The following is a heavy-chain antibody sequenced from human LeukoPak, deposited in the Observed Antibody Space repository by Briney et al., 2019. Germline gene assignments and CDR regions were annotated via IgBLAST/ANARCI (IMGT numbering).Heavy chain of an antibody. V-gene: IGHV3-23*01. D-gene: IGHD3-3*01. Sequence: GGSLRLSCAASGFTFSSCAMSWVRQASGKGLEYVSGISGNGRNTCYADSVKGRFTISRDNAKNTLYLQMNSLRTEDTAIYYCAKDQASYDSWRCYYIDWGQGSVVTVS. J-gene: IGHJ4*02. CDR3: AKDQASYDSWRCYYID. CDR2: ISGNGRNT. CDR1: GFTFSSCA.